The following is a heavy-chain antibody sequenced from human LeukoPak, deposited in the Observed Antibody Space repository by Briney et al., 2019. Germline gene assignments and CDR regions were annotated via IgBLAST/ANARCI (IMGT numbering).Heavy chain of an antibody. D-gene: IGHD3-22*01. J-gene: IGHJ6*03. CDR2: IIPIFGTA. Sequence: GASVKVSCKTSGYTFTRDAMNWMRQAPGQGLEWVGGIIPIFGTANYTQKFQGRVTITTDESTSTAYMELSSLRSEDTAVYYCARGLVSREEVRPYYYYYMDVWGKGTTVTVSS. V-gene: IGHV1-69*05. CDR3: ARGLVSREEVRPYYYYYMDV. CDR1: GYTFTRDA.